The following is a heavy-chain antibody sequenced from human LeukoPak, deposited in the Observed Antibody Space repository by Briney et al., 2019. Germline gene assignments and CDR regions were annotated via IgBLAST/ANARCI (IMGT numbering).Heavy chain of an antibody. J-gene: IGHJ2*01. V-gene: IGHV3-23*01. D-gene: IGHD3-16*02. CDR2: IHGGGDVT. CDR1: GFIFSNYA. Sequence: GGSLRLSCAVSGFIFSNYAMSWVRQAPEKGLEWVSTIHGGGDVTYYADSVKGRFTITRDNSRNTLYLQMNSLRAEDTAVYYCAKALSSSFYYFDLGGRGTLVTVSS. CDR3: AKALSSSFYYFDL.